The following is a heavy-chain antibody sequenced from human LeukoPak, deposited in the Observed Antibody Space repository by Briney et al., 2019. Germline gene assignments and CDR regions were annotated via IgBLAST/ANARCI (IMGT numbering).Heavy chain of an antibody. J-gene: IGHJ6*02. CDR2: FYPEDGET. D-gene: IGHD6-6*01. Sequence: GASVKVSCKVSGYTLTELSMHWVRQAPGKGLEWMGGFYPEDGETIYAQKFQGRVTMTEDTSTDTAYMELSSLRSEDTAVYYCATAYSSSSDYYYYGMDVWGQGTTVTVSS. CDR1: GYTLTELS. V-gene: IGHV1-24*01. CDR3: ATAYSSSSDYYYYGMDV.